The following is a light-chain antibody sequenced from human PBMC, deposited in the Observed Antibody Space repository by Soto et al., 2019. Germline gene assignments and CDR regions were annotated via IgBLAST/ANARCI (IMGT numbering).Light chain of an antibody. Sequence: QAVVTQPVSVSGSPGQSITISCTGTSSDVGAYNYVSWYRQHPGKAPKLKIYEVTNRPSGVSNRFSGSKSGSTASLTISGLQAEDEADYYCSSYTSSSTLVFGGGTKLTVL. J-gene: IGLJ3*02. CDR2: EVT. CDR3: SSYTSSSTLV. CDR1: SSDVGAYNY. V-gene: IGLV2-14*01.